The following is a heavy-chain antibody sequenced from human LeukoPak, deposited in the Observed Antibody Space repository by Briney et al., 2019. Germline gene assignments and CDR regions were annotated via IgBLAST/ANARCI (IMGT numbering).Heavy chain of an antibody. Sequence: GESLKISCKGSAYIFTSYWIGWVRQMPGKGLEWMGIIYPGDSDTRYSPSFQGQVTISADKSISTAYLQWSSLKASDTAMYYCARVVVAAGVDYWGQGTLVTVSS. CDR2: IYPGDSDT. D-gene: IGHD2-15*01. CDR1: AYIFTSYW. CDR3: ARVVVAAGVDY. J-gene: IGHJ4*02. V-gene: IGHV5-51*01.